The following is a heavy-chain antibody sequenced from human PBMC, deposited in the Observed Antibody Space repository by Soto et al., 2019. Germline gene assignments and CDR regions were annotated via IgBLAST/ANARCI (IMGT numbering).Heavy chain of an antibody. CDR1: GGSVSSGSYY. J-gene: IGHJ3*02. CDR2: MYYIGST. CDR3: ARTRDFWSGNDAFDI. V-gene: IGHV4-61*01. D-gene: IGHD3-3*01. Sequence: SETLSLTCTVSGGSVSSGSYYWSWILQPPGKGLEWIWYMYYIGSTNYNPSLKSRVTISLDTSKNQFSLKLSSVTAADTAVYFCARTRDFWSGNDAFDIWGQGTMVTVSS.